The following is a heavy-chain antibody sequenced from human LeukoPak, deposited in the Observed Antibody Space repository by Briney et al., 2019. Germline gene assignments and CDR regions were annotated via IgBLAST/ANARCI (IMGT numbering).Heavy chain of an antibody. D-gene: IGHD2-15*01. V-gene: IGHV3-11*01. CDR1: GFTFSDYY. CDR2: ISSSGSTI. J-gene: IGHJ4*02. Sequence: PGGSLRLSCAASGFTFSDYYMSWIRQAPGKGLEWVSYISSSGSTIYYADSVRGRFTISRDNSENTLYLQMNSLRVEDTAVYYCARARTSWLYFDYWGQGTLVTVSS. CDR3: ARARTSWLYFDY.